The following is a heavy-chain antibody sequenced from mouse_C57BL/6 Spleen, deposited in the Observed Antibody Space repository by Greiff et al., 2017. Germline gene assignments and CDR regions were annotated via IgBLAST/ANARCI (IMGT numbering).Heavy chain of an antibody. CDR1: GYAFSSSW. CDR3: ARYDYGFDY. V-gene: IGHV1-82*01. Sequence: QVQLQQSGPELVKPGASVKISCKASGYAFSSSWMNWVKQRPGKGLEWIGRIYPGDGDTNYNGKFKGKAILTADKSSSTAYMQLSSLTSEDSAVYFCARYDYGFDYWGQGTHSHSLL. D-gene: IGHD2-4*01. CDR2: IYPGDGDT. J-gene: IGHJ2*01.